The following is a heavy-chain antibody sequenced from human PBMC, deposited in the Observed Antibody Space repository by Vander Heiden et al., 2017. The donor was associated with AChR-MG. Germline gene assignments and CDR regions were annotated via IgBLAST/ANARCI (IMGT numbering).Heavy chain of an antibody. V-gene: IGHV4-34*01. Sequence: QVQLQQWGAGLLKPSETLSLTCAVYGGSFSGYYWSWIRQPPGKGLEWIGEINHSGSTNYNPSLKSRVTISVDTSKNQCSLKLSSVTAAETAVYYCAIGSTDSSSWYRRFDPWGQGTLVTVSS. CDR1: GGSFSGYY. CDR3: AIGSTDSSSWYRRFDP. D-gene: IGHD6-13*01. CDR2: INHSGST. J-gene: IGHJ5*02.